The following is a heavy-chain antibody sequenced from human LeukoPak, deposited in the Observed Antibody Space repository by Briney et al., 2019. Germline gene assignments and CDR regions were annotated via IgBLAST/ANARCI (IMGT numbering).Heavy chain of an antibody. V-gene: IGHV3-7*01. D-gene: IGHD6-13*01. J-gene: IGHJ4*02. Sequence: PGGCLRLSCTAPGVKFRTSWMSWVRQSPGEGVEFQANIKYDGTVKSYVDSGKGRFTISRDNPKNSLYLQMAILRAEDTALYYCARDPDSSSFDYWGQGALVTVSS. CDR3: ARDPDSSSFDY. CDR2: IKYDGTVK. CDR1: GVKFRTSW.